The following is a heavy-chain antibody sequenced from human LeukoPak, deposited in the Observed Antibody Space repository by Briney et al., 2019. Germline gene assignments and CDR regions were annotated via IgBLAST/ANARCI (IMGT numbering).Heavy chain of an antibody. CDR3: ARGGGDGYNFFVY. CDR2: IYYSGST. CDR1: GGSVSSGNYY. J-gene: IGHJ4*02. V-gene: IGHV4-61*01. D-gene: IGHD5-24*01. Sequence: PSETLSLTCTVSGGSVSSGNYYWSWIRQPPGKGLEWIGYIYYSGSTNYNPSLKSRVTISGDTSKNQFSLKLSSVTAADTAVYYCARGGGDGYNFFVYWGQGKLVTVSS.